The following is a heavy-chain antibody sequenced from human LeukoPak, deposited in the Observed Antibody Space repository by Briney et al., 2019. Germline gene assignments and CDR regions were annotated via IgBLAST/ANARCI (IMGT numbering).Heavy chain of an antibody. D-gene: IGHD3-22*01. CDR2: IYYSGST. J-gene: IGHJ4*02. V-gene: IGHV4-30-4*08. CDR3: ARTEVMDSSGYYYGSFDY. Sequence: SQTLSLTCTVSGGSISSGDYYWSWIRQPPGKGLEWIGYIYYSGSTYCNPSLKSRVTISVDTSKNQFSLKLSSVTAADTAVYYCARTEVMDSSGYYYGSFDYWGQGTLVTVSS. CDR1: GGSISSGDYY.